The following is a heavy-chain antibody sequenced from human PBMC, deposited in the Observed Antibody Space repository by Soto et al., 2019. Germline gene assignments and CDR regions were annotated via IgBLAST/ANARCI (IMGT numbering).Heavy chain of an antibody. J-gene: IGHJ6*02. CDR3: TTDSGPDYYYGMDV. CDR2: IKSKTDGGTT. CDR1: GVTFSNAW. V-gene: IGHV3-15*01. D-gene: IGHD3-10*01. Sequence: XGSLILSCAASGVTFSNAWMSWVRQAPGKGLEWVGRIKSKTDGGTTDYAAPVKGRFTISRDDSKNTLYLQMNSLKTEDTAVYYCTTDSGPDYYYGMDVWGQGPTVTVSS.